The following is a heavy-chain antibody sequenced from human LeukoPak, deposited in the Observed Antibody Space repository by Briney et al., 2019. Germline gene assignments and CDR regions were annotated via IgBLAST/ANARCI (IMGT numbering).Heavy chain of an antibody. D-gene: IGHD6-13*01. CDR1: GFTFSSCA. CDR3: ARRNIAAAALDY. J-gene: IGHJ4*02. Sequence: PGGSLRLSCAASGFTFSSCAMRWVRQAPGKGLEWVSAISGSGGSTYYADSVKGRFTISRDNSKNTLYLQMNSLRAEDTAVYYCARRNIAAAALDYWGQGTLVTVSS. CDR2: ISGSGGST. V-gene: IGHV3-23*01.